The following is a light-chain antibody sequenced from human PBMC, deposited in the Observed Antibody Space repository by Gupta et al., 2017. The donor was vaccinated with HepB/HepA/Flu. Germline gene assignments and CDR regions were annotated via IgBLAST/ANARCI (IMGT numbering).Light chain of an antibody. V-gene: IGKV1-5*03. J-gene: IGKJ2*04. CDR1: QYINSW. Sequence: DIQMTQSPSILSASIGDRVTISCRASQYINSWLDWYQQKPGKAPKLMIYQACSLESGVPSRFSGSGSGTEFTLTISSLQPDDFATYYCQQESNYSRSFGQGTKLEIK. CDR3: QQESNYSRS. CDR2: QAC.